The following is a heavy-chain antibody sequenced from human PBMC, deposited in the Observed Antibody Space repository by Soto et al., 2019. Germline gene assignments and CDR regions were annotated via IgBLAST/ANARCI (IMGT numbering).Heavy chain of an antibody. J-gene: IGHJ4*02. CDR3: ARSPRSSPYFDF. CDR2: IYPGDHET. CDR1: GYTFSNFW. Sequence: GDSLRTSCQCSGYTFSNFWIGWVPQLPGQGLEWMGIIYPGDHETRYSPSFLGKVTISAETSINTAYLQWSSLEASDSAFYFCARSPRSSPYFDFWGQGALVTVSS. D-gene: IGHD6-13*01. V-gene: IGHV5-51*01.